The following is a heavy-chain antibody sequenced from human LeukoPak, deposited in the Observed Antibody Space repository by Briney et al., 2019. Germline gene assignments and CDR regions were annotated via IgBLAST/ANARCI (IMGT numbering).Heavy chain of an antibody. Sequence: GGSLRLSCAASGFIFSNYWMHWVRQVPGKGLLWVSRINVDGSRKIYADSVKGRFAISRDNAKNTVSLQMNSLRVDDTAVYYCVGDLLIGGGSWSVPSLDSWGQGILVTVSS. V-gene: IGHV3-74*01. CDR2: INVDGSRK. D-gene: IGHD1-14*01. CDR1: GFIFSNYW. CDR3: VGDLLIGGGSWSVPSLDS. J-gene: IGHJ4*02.